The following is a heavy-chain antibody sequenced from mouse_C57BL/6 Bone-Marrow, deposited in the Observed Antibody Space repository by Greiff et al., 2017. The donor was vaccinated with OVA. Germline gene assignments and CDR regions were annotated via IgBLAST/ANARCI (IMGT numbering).Heavy chain of an antibody. D-gene: IGHD1-1*01. CDR3: AREDIRCYPNSFGY. J-gene: IGHJ2*01. CDR1: GYTFTSYW. Sequence: QVQLQQPGAELVMPGASVKLSCKASGYTFTSYWMHWVKQRPGQGLEWIGEIDPSDSYTNYNQKFKGKSTLTVDKSSSTAYMQLSSLTSEDSAVYYCAREDIRCYPNSFGYWGQGTTLTVSS. CDR2: IDPSDSYT. V-gene: IGHV1-69*01.